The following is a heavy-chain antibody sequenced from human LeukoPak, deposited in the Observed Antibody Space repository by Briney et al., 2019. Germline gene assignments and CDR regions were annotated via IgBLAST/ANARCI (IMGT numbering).Heavy chain of an antibody. CDR1: GYSISSGYY. Sequence: SETLSLTCTVSGYSISSGYYWGWIRQPPGKGLEWIGSIYHSGNTYYNPSLKSRVTVSVDTSKNQFSLKLSSVTAADTAVYYCARDRGDGYDYFWDYWGQGTLVTVSS. V-gene: IGHV4-38-2*02. J-gene: IGHJ4*02. CDR3: ARDRGDGYDYFWDY. D-gene: IGHD5-12*01. CDR2: IYHSGNT.